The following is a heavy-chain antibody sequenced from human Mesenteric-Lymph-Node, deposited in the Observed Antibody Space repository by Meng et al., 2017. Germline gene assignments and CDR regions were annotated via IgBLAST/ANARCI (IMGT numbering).Heavy chain of an antibody. Sequence: GESLKISCAGSGFSFNQAWVSWVRQAPGKGLEWVAVIWYDGNYKYHVDSVKGRFTISRDNSKNTLYLQMNSLRVEDTAVYFCARDQYRSSNYFDYWGQGTLVTVSS. CDR1: GFSFNQAW. D-gene: IGHD6-13*01. V-gene: IGHV3-33*07. J-gene: IGHJ4*02. CDR2: IWYDGNYK. CDR3: ARDQYRSSNYFDY.